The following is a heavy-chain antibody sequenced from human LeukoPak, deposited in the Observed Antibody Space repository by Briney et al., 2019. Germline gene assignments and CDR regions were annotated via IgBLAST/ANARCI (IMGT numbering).Heavy chain of an antibody. CDR3: ARGSSLISQPWVHP. Sequence: SETLSLTCTVSGGSISSYYWSWIRHPPGKGLEWIGYIYYSGSTNYNPSFKSRVNISVDTSKNQFSLKLSSVTAADTAVYYCARGSSLISQPWVHPWGQGTLVTV. CDR2: IYYSGST. D-gene: IGHD6-13*01. CDR1: GGSISSYY. V-gene: IGHV4-59*01. J-gene: IGHJ5*01.